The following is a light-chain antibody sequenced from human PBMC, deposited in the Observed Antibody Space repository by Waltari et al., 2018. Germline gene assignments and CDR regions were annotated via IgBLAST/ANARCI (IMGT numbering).Light chain of an antibody. CDR2: GAS. CDR3: QQYDISPLT. CDR1: QTVRTTY. J-gene: IGKJ4*02. V-gene: IGKV3-20*01. Sequence: EIVLTQSPGHLSLSPVERATPPCRASQTVRTTYLAWYQQKAGQAPTLLIYGASSRATGIPDRFSGSGSGTDFSLTISSLEPEDFAVYYCQQYDISPLTFGGGTKVEIK.